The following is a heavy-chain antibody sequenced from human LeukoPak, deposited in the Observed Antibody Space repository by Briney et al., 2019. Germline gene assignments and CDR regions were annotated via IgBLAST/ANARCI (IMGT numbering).Heavy chain of an antibody. Sequence: GGSLRLSCAASGFTFSSYGMHWVRQAPGKGLEWVAVIWYDGSNKYYADSVKGRFTISRDNSKNTLYLKMNSLRAEDTAVYYCARDRSSGFDILTGYGYWGQGTLVTVSS. J-gene: IGHJ4*02. D-gene: IGHD3-9*01. CDR3: ARDRSSGFDILTGYGY. CDR2: IWYDGSNK. CDR1: GFTFSSYG. V-gene: IGHV3-33*01.